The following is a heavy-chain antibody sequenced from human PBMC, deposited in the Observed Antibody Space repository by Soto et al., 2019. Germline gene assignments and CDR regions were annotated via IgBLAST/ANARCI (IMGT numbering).Heavy chain of an antibody. J-gene: IGHJ4*02. D-gene: IGHD1-26*01. Sequence: QVKLVESGGGVVQPGRSVRLSCAASGFTCSSYGMQWVRQAPGKGLEWLAVISYEGRIQYYPDFVKGRFTISRDNSKDTLYLQMNSLRVEDTAVYYCAKEGTTKRSYYFDFWGQGTLVTVSS. V-gene: IGHV3-30*18. CDR2: ISYEGRIQ. CDR3: AKEGTTKRSYYFDF. CDR1: GFTCSSYG.